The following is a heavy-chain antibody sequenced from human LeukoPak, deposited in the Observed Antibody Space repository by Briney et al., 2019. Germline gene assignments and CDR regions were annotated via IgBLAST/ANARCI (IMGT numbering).Heavy chain of an antibody. Sequence: ASVKVSCKASGYTFTDYYMHWVRQAPGQGLEWMGWINPNSRGTDSAQKFQGRFSMTRDTSISTAYMELSRLRSDDTAVYYCARDPGGYSGYEFDYWGQGTLVTVSS. V-gene: IGHV1-2*02. D-gene: IGHD5-12*01. J-gene: IGHJ4*02. CDR3: ARDPGGYSGYEFDY. CDR2: INPNSRGT. CDR1: GYTFTDYY.